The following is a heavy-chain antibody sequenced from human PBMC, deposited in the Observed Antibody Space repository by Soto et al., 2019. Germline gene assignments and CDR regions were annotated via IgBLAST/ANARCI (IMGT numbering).Heavy chain of an antibody. V-gene: IGHV4-39*01. D-gene: IGHD1-26*01. CDR1: CDSISITSYY. J-gene: IGHJ4*01. CDR2: MYYSGST. Sequence: SETLSLTCTISCDSISITSYYWAWIRQPPGKGLEWIGSMYYSGSTYNNPSLKSRVTMSVDTPKKQFSLILSSVTAAYTAVYYCAAMLIVGATPYYFEYWDEGNLVT. CDR3: AAMLIVGATPYYFEY.